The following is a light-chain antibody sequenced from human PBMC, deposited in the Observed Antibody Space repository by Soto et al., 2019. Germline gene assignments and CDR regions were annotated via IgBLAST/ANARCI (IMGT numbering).Light chain of an antibody. CDR1: QSVSSN. CDR3: QQDNNWPPWT. CDR2: GAS. J-gene: IGKJ1*01. Sequence: EIVMTQSPATLSVSPGERATLSCRASQSVSSNLAWYEQKRGQAPRILIYGASTRATGIPARFTGSGSWTEFALTISSLQSVDFAVYYCQQDNNWPPWTCGQGTKVEIK. V-gene: IGKV3-15*01.